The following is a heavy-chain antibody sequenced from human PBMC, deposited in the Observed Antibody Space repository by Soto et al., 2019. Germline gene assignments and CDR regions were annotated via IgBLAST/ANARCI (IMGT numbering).Heavy chain of an antibody. Sequence: QVQLVQSGAEVKKPGSSVKVSCKASGGTFSSYAISWVRQAPGQGLEWMGGIIPISGTANYAQKFQGRVTITAGESTSTVYMGLSSLRSEDTAVDFCARSQGSSTSLEIYYYYYYGMDVWGQGTTVTVSS. CDR3: ARSQGSSTSLEIYYYYYYGMDV. V-gene: IGHV1-69*01. CDR1: GGTFSSYA. CDR2: IIPISGTA. D-gene: IGHD2-2*01. J-gene: IGHJ6*02.